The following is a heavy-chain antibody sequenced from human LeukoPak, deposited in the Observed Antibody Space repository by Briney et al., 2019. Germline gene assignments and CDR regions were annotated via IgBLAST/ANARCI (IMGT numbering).Heavy chain of an antibody. CDR2: IYYSGST. V-gene: IGHV4-39*07. CDR1: GGSISSSSYY. J-gene: IGHJ3*02. D-gene: IGHD1-26*01. CDR3: ARALGARGDAFDI. Sequence: SETLSLTCTVSGGSISSSSYYWGWIRQPPGKGLEWIGSIYYSGSTYYNPSLKSRVTISVDTSKNQFSLKLSSVTAADTAVYYCARALGARGDAFDIWGQGTMVTVSS.